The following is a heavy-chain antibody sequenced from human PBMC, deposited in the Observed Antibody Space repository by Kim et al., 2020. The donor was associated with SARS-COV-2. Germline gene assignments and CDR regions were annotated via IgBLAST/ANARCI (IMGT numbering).Heavy chain of an antibody. Sequence: GGSLRLSCAASGFTLSSTYMRWVRKAPGKGLEWGSVIYAGGNTNYEDSVKGRITISKENPKNTVFLQMNSLRDEDTAVYYCARGAGSVSFYSRGQGTLGNV. CDR1: GFTLSSTY. V-gene: IGHV3-66*01. D-gene: IGHD2-15*01. J-gene: IGHJ4*02. CDR3: ARGAGSVSFYS. CDR2: IYAGGNT.